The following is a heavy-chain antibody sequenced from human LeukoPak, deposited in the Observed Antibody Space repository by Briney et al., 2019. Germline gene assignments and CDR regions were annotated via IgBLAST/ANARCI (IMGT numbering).Heavy chain of an antibody. CDR1: GLTFTNAW. V-gene: IGHV3-15*01. Sequence: GGSLRLSCATSGLTFTNAWMSWFRQAPGKGLEWVGRIKSKTDGGTSDYAAPVQGRFTISRDDSKNTLYLQMNSLKIEDTAVYYCATDPGEWEPIWGQGAMVTVSS. D-gene: IGHD1-26*01. J-gene: IGHJ3*02. CDR2: IKSKTDGGTS. CDR3: ATDPGEWEPI.